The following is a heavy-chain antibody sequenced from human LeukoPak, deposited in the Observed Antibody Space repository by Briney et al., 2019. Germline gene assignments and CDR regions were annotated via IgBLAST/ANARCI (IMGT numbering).Heavy chain of an antibody. CDR2: IYYSGST. D-gene: IGHD1-26*01. Sequence: KPSETLSLTCTVSGASITSYYWSWIRQPPGKGLEWIGYIYYSGSTTYKPSLKSRVTISVDTSKNQFSLKLSSVTAADTAVYYYARLSIVGATNFDYWGQGTLVTVSS. V-gene: IGHV4-59*08. CDR1: GASITSYY. J-gene: IGHJ4*02. CDR3: ARLSIVGATNFDY.